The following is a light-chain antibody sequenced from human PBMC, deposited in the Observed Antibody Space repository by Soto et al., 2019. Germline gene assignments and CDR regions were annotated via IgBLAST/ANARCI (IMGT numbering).Light chain of an antibody. J-gene: IGLJ3*02. CDR2: GNT. V-gene: IGLV1-40*01. CDR1: SSNIGAGYY. CDR3: QSYDSRLSGWV. Sequence: QSVLTQPPSVSGAPGQRVTISCTGSSSNIGAGYYVHWYQQLPGTAPKLLIYGNTNRPSGVPDRFAGSKSGTSASLAITGLQAEDEADYYCQSYDSRLSGWVFGGGTQLTVL.